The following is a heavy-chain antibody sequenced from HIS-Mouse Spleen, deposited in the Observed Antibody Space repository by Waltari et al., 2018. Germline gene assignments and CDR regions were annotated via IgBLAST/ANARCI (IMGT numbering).Heavy chain of an antibody. CDR3: ARIAEGYSSGWYAFDY. J-gene: IGHJ4*02. Sequence: QVTLRESGPALVKPTQTLTLTCTFSGFSLSTSGMFVSWIRQPQGKALGWLARIDWVDDKYYSTSLKTRLTIAKDTSKTQVVLTMTNMDPVDTATYYCARIAEGYSSGWYAFDYWGQGTLVTVSS. V-gene: IGHV2-70*15. CDR2: IDWVDDK. CDR1: GFSLSTSGMF. D-gene: IGHD6-19*01.